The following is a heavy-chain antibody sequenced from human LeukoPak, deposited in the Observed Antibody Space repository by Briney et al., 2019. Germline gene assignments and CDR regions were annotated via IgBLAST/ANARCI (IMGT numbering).Heavy chain of an antibody. CDR3: AILNELDAENIVKNTLPLGYFQH. J-gene: IGHJ1*01. CDR1: GGTFSSYA. Sequence: SVKVSCTASGGTFSSYAISWVRQAPGQGLEWMGGIIPIFGTANYAQKFQGRVTITTDESTSTAYMELSSLRSEDTAVYYCAILNELDAENIVKNTLPLGYFQHWGQGTLVTVSS. CDR2: IIPIFGTA. V-gene: IGHV1-69*05. D-gene: IGHD2/OR15-2a*01.